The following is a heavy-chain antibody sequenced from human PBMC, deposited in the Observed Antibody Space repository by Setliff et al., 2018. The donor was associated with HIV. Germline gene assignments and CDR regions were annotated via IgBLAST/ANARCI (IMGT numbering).Heavy chain of an antibody. Sequence: SETLSLTCTVSGGSISSYYWSWIRQPPGKGLEWIGDIYYSASTSYNPSLKSRVTISVDTSKNQFSLKLSSVTAADTAVYYCARHSPSDYWGQGTLVTVSS. CDR3: ARHSPSDY. CDR2: IYYSAST. V-gene: IGHV4-59*08. CDR1: GGSISSYY. J-gene: IGHJ4*02.